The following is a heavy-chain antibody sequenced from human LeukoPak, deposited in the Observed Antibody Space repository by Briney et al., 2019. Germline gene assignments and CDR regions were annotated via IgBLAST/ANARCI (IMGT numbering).Heavy chain of an antibody. D-gene: IGHD2-2*01. J-gene: IGHJ3*02. Sequence: SSVKVSCTAAGYTFTNYGISWVRLAPGPGLERTAWISVYSGNTNNEHNFHGRRTMTTDTSTNTAYMELKRLTSDATAVYYCARQGYCTSSSCYARGDDALDIWGQGTMVTVSS. CDR2: ISVYSGNT. V-gene: IGHV1-18*01. CDR3: ARQGYCTSSSCYARGDDALDI. CDR1: GYTFTNYG.